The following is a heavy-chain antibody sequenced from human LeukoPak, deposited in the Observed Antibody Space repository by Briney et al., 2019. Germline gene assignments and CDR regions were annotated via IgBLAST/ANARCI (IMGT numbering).Heavy chain of an antibody. V-gene: IGHV4-30-4*01. J-gene: IGHJ4*02. CDR1: GGSISRGDYY. Sequence: SETLSLTCTVSGGSISRGDYYWSWIRQPPGKGLEWIGYIYYNGSTYYNPSLKSRVTISVDTSKNQFSLKLSSVTAADTAVYYCARELIASGNDYWGQGTLVTVSS. CDR3: ARELIASGNDY. CDR2: IYYNGST. D-gene: IGHD2-8*01.